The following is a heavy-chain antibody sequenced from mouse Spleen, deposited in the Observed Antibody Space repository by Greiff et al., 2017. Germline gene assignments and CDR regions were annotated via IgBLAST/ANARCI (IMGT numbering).Heavy chain of an antibody. CDR2: SRNKANDYTT. Sequence: EVKLVESGGGLVQPGGSLRLSCATSGFTFSDFYMEWVRQPPGKRLEWIAASRNKANDYTTEYSASVKGRFIVSRDTSQSILYLQMNALRAEDTAIYYCARDAPFTGYGSSYRYFDVWGAGTTVTVSS. D-gene: IGHD1-1*01. CDR1: GFTFSDFY. CDR3: ARDAPFTGYGSSYRYFDV. J-gene: IGHJ1*01. V-gene: IGHV7-1*02.